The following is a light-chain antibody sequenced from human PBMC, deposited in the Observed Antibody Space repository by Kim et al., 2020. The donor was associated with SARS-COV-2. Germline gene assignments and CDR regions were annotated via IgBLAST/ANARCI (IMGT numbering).Light chain of an antibody. V-gene: IGKV1-12*01. CDR2: AAT. Sequence: ASVGDSVTITWRASQDISNWLAWYQQKPGRAPNLLIYAATTLQSGVPSRFSGSVSGADFTLTISSLQPEDFATYYCQQTNSFPITFGQGTRLEIK. J-gene: IGKJ5*01. CDR1: QDISNW. CDR3: QQTNSFPIT.